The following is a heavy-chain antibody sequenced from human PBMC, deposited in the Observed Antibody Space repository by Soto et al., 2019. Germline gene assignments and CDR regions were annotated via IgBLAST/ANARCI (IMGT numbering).Heavy chain of an antibody. V-gene: IGHV1-3*01. CDR1: GYTFTSYG. Sequence: VASVKVSCKASGYTFTSYGISWVRQAPGQRLEWMGWINAGNGNTKYSQKFQGRVTITRDTSASTAYMELSSLRSEDTAVYYCARDPGGSYRSINAFDIWGQGTMVTVSS. D-gene: IGHD1-26*01. J-gene: IGHJ3*02. CDR2: INAGNGNT. CDR3: ARDPGGSYRSINAFDI.